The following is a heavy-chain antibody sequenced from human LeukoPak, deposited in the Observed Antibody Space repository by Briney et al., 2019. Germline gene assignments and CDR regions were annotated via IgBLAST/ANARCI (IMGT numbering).Heavy chain of an antibody. CDR1: GGSISSSSYC. V-gene: IGHV4-39*07. J-gene: IGHJ4*02. Sequence: SETLSLTCTVSGGSISSSSYCWGWIRQPPGKGLEWIGSIYYSGSTYYNPSLKSRVTISVNTSKNQFSLKLSSVTAADTAVYYCARALRTGTTDYWGQGTLVTVSS. CDR3: ARALRTGTTDY. D-gene: IGHD1-7*01. CDR2: IYYSGST.